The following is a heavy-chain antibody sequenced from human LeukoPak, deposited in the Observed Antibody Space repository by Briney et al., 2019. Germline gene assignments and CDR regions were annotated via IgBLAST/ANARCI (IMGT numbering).Heavy chain of an antibody. D-gene: IGHD1-7*01. J-gene: IGHJ5*02. V-gene: IGHV4-4*07. CDR3: ARDSGNWNYGYNWFDP. CDR2: IYTSGST. Sequence: SETLSLTCTVSGGSISSYYWSWIRQPAGKGLEWIGRIYTSGSTNYNPSLKSRVTMSVDTSKNQFSLKLSSVTAADTAVYYCARDSGNWNYGYNWFDPWGQGTLVTVSS. CDR1: GGSISSYY.